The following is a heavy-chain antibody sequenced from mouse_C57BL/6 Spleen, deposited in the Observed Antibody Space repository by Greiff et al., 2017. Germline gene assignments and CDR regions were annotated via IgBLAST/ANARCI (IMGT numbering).Heavy chain of an antibody. V-gene: IGHV1-42*01. CDR3: ARSPITTVVAGDYFDY. J-gene: IGHJ2*01. Sequence: VQLKESGPELVKPGASVKISCKASGYSFTGYYMNWVKQSPEKSLEWIGEINPSTGGTTYNQKFKAKATLTVDKSSSTAYMQLKSLTSEDSAVYYLARSPITTVVAGDYFDYWGQGTTLTVSS. CDR1: GYSFTGYY. D-gene: IGHD1-1*01. CDR2: INPSTGGT.